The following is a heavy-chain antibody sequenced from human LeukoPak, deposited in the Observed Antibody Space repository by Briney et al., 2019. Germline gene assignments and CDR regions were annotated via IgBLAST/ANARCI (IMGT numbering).Heavy chain of an antibody. CDR2: ISGGSGYI. CDR1: GFSFSSYS. D-gene: IGHD6-19*01. V-gene: IGHV3-21*01. CDR3: ARQGGMQSFDY. J-gene: IGHJ4*02. Sequence: KTGGSLRLSCAASGFSFSSYSMNWVRQAPGKGLEWVAYISGGSGYIYYADSVKGRFTVSRDNAENSLYLQMNSLRAEDTAVYYCARQGGMQSFDYWDQGTLVTVSS.